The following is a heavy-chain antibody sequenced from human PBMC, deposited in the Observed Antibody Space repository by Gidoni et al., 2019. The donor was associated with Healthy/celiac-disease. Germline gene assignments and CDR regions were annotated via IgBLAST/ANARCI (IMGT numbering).Heavy chain of an antibody. CDR1: GYSFTSYW. CDR2: IYPGDSDT. V-gene: IGHV5-51*03. Sequence: EVQLVQSGAEVKKPGESLKISCKGSGYSFTSYWIGWVRQMPGKGLEWMGIIYPGDSDTRYSPSFQGQVTISADKSISTAYLQWSSLKASDTAMYCCARLEHIVVVTPHNWFDPWGQGTLVTVSS. J-gene: IGHJ5*02. D-gene: IGHD2-21*02. CDR3: ARLEHIVVVTPHNWFDP.